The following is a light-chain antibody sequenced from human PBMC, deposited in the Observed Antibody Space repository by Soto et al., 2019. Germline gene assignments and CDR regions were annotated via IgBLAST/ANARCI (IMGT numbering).Light chain of an antibody. Sequence: EVVMPQSPGTLSVSPGERATPSCRASQSVSSNLAWYQQKPGQAPRLLIYGASTRATGIPARFSGSGSGTEFTLTISSLQSEDFAVYYCQQYNNWPLTFRGGTKVDNK. CDR2: GAS. J-gene: IGKJ4*01. CDR1: QSVSSN. CDR3: QQYNNWPLT. V-gene: IGKV3-15*01.